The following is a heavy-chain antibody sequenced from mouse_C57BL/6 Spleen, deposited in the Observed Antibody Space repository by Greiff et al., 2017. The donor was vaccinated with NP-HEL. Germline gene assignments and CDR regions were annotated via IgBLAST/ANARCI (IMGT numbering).Heavy chain of an antibody. J-gene: IGHJ2*01. CDR3: TNPPYYSNLYYFDY. CDR2: IDPETGGT. CDR1: GYTFTDYE. Sequence: QVQLQQSGAELVRPGASVTLSCKASGYTFTDYEMHWVKQTPVHGLEWIGAIDPETGGTAYNQKFKGKAILTADKSSSTAYMELRSLTSEDSAVYYCTNPPYYSNLYYFDYWGQGTTLTVSS. V-gene: IGHV1-15*01. D-gene: IGHD2-5*01.